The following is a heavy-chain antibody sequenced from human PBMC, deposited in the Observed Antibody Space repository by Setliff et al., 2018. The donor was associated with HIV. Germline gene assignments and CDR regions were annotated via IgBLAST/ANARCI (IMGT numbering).Heavy chain of an antibody. V-gene: IGHV3-23*01. Sequence: PGGSLRLSCAASGFTFSSYAMSWVRQAPGKGLDWVSAISGSGGNTNYADSVKGRFTVSRDNSKNTLSLQMNSLRPEDTALYYCARETPNSGWYRKEGYYFDDWGQGTLVTVSS. D-gene: IGHD6-19*01. CDR2: ISGSGGNT. J-gene: IGHJ4*02. CDR3: ARETPNSGWYRKEGYYFDD. CDR1: GFTFSSYA.